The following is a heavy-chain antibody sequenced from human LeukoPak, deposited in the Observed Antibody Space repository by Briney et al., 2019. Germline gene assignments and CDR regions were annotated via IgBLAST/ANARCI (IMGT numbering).Heavy chain of an antibody. D-gene: IGHD3-22*01. CDR2: INPNSGGT. Sequence: ASVKVSCKASGYTFTGYFMHWVRQAPGQGLEWMGWINPNSGGTNYAQKFQGRVTMTRDTSISTAYIELSRLRSDDTAVYYCARDERYDSSGYPFDYWGQGTLVTVSS. V-gene: IGHV1-2*02. CDR1: GYTFTGYF. J-gene: IGHJ4*02. CDR3: ARDERYDSSGYPFDY.